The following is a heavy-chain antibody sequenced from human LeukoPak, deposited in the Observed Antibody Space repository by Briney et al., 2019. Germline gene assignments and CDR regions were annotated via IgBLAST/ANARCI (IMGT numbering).Heavy chain of an antibody. Sequence: SETLSLTCTVSGGSISSYYWSWIRQPPGKGLEWIGYIYYSGSTNYNPSLKSRVTISVDTSKNQFSLKLSSVTAADTAVYYCARHTYDSSGYYYVDYWGQGTLVTVSS. CDR2: IYYSGST. V-gene: IGHV4-59*08. D-gene: IGHD3-22*01. J-gene: IGHJ4*02. CDR1: GGSISSYY. CDR3: ARHTYDSSGYYYVDY.